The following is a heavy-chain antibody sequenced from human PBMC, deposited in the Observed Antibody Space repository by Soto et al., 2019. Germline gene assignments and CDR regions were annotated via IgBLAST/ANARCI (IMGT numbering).Heavy chain of an antibody. V-gene: IGHV3-21*03. CDR2: IIGSSTYI. D-gene: IGHD1-1*01. CDR1: GFSFSTYS. Sequence: EVQLVESGGGLVKPGGSLRLSCAASGFSFSTYSMNWVRQAPGKGLEWVSSIIGSSTYIFYADSVKGRFTISRDNAKNSLYLQMNSLRADDTAVYYSARDVPNWNFESWGQGTLVTVYS. CDR3: ARDVPNWNFES. J-gene: IGHJ4*02.